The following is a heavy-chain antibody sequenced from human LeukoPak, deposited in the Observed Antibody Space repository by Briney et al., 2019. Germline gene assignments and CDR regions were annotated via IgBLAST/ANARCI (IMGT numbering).Heavy chain of an antibody. CDR1: GFTFSSYS. V-gene: IGHV3-21*01. Sequence: GGSLRLSCAASGFTFSSYSMNWVRQAPGKGLEWVSSISSSSSYIYYADSVKGRFTISRDNAKNSLYLQMNSLRAEDTAVYYCARDLRIADPFDPWGQGTLVTVSS. D-gene: IGHD6-13*01. CDR2: ISSSSSYI. J-gene: IGHJ5*02. CDR3: ARDLRIADPFDP.